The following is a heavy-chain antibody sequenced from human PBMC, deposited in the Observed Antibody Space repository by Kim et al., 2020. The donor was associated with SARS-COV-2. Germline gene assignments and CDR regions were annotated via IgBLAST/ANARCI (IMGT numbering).Heavy chain of an antibody. CDR1: GFTFSAYS. V-gene: IGHV3-48*02. CDR3: ARWGVTTDYNYYGMDV. CDR2: IGSSGSTI. Sequence: GGSLRLSCAASGFTFSAYSINWVRQSPGKGLEWVSYIGSSGSTIYYADSVKGRLTISRDNARSSLYLQMTSLRDEDTAVYYCARWGVTTDYNYYGMDVWGQGTAVTVSS. D-gene: IGHD2-21*02. J-gene: IGHJ6*02.